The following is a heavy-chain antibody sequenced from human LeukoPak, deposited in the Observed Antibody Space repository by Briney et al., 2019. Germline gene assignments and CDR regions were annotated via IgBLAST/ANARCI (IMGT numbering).Heavy chain of an antibody. CDR2: ISDDGSTK. CDR1: GFTFSFYG. D-gene: IGHD3-10*02. V-gene: IGHV3-30*18. J-gene: IGHJ5*02. Sequence: PGGSLRLSCAASGFTFSFYGIHWVRQAPGKWLEWVAVISDDGSTKYYSDSVKGRFTVSRDNSKDTLYLQMNSLTTEDTAVYYCAKDRYYDIRGRLDPWGQGTLVTVSS. CDR3: AKDRYYDIRGRLDP.